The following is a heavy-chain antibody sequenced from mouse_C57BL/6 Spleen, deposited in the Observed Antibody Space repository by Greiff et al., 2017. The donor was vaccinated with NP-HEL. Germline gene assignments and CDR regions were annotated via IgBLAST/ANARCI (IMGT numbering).Heavy chain of an antibody. CDR2: ISSGSSTI. CDR1: GFTFSDYG. Sequence: EVKLMESGGGLVKPGGSLKLSCAASGFTFSDYGMHWVRQAPEKGLEWVAYISSGSSTIYYADTVKGRFTISRDNAKNTLFLQMTSLMSEDTAMYYCARGIYYDYDGPWEDYWGQGTSVTVSS. CDR3: ARGIYYDYDGPWEDY. V-gene: IGHV5-17*01. J-gene: IGHJ4*01. D-gene: IGHD2-4*01.